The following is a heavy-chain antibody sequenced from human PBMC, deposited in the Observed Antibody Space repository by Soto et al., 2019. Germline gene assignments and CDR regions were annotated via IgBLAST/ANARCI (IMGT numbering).Heavy chain of an antibody. CDR3: ARDGWGSSYYFDY. V-gene: IGHV1-69*10. CDR2: IIPILGIA. Sequence: ASVKVSCKASGGTFSSYAISWVRQAPGQGLEWMGGIIPILGIANYAQKFQGGVTITSDKYTSTGYMELSSLRSEDTTVYYCARDGWGSSYYFDYWGQGALVTVSS. CDR1: GGTFSSYA. J-gene: IGHJ4*02. D-gene: IGHD6-6*01.